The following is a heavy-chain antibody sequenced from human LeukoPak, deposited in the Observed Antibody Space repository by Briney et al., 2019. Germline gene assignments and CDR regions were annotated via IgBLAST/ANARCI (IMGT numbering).Heavy chain of an antibody. V-gene: IGHV4-59*01. Sequence: PSETLSLTCTVSGGSISSYYWSWIRQPPGKGLEWIGYIYYSGSTNYNPSLKSRVTISVDTSKNQFSLKLSSVTAADTAVYYCARRIDSSSWPPGGHWFDPWGQGTLVTVSS. CDR2: IYYSGST. CDR1: GGSISSYY. D-gene: IGHD6-13*01. J-gene: IGHJ5*02. CDR3: ARRIDSSSWPPGGHWFDP.